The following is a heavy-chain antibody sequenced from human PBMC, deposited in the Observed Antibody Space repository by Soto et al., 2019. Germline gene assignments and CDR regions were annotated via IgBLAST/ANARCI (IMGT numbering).Heavy chain of an antibody. CDR3: AKDRVEYSSPYYHNGMHV. CDR1: GFTFSSYG. J-gene: IGHJ6*02. D-gene: IGHD3-22*01. CDR2: ISYEGSNK. Sequence: GGSLRLSCAASGFTFSSYGMHWVRQAPGKGLEWVAVISYEGSNKYYADSVKGRFTMSRDNSKNTLYLQMNSLRAEDTAVYYCAKDRVEYSSPYYHNGMHVWGQATTVTVSS. V-gene: IGHV3-30*18.